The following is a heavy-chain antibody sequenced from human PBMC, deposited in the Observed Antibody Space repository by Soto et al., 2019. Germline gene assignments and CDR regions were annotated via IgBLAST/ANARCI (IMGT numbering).Heavy chain of an antibody. CDR1: GYTFTGYY. D-gene: IGHD1-1*01. V-gene: IGHV1-2*02. CDR2: INPNSGGT. Sequence: ASVKVSCKASGYTFTGYYMHWVRQAPGQGLEWMGWINPNSGGTNYAQKFQGRVTMTRDTSISQAYMELSRLRSDETAVYYCATVTTGTTYHYYYYYGMDVWGKGTTVTVSS. CDR3: ATVTTGTTYHYYYYYGMDV. J-gene: IGHJ6*04.